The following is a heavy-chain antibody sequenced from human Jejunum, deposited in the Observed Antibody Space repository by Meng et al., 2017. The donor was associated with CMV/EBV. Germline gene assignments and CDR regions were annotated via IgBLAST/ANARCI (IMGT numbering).Heavy chain of an antibody. J-gene: IGHJ3*01. CDR2: MNPNSDKT. V-gene: IGHV1-8*01. Sequence: YDINWVRQAPGQGLEGMGWMNPNSDKTGFAQGYQGRVTMTRNTSETTAYMELTSLTSEDTAVYYCASTPELRYCRNDICPDAFHLWGQGTLVTVSS. D-gene: IGHD2-15*01. CDR1: YD. CDR3: ASTPELRYCRNDICPDAFHL.